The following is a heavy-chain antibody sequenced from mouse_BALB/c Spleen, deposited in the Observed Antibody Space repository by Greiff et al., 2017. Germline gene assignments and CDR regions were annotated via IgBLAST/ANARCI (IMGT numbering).Heavy chain of an antibody. CDR3: ARVLNWDGYYFDY. CDR1: GYTFTSYY. V-gene: IGHV1S56*01. Sequence: QVQLQQSGPELVKPGASVRISCKASGYTFTSYYIHWVKQRPGQGLEWIGWIYPGNVNTKYNEKFKGKATLTADKSSSTAYMQLSSLTSEDSAVYFCARVLNWDGYYFDYWGQGTTLTVSS. D-gene: IGHD4-1*01. CDR2: IYPGNVNT. J-gene: IGHJ2*01.